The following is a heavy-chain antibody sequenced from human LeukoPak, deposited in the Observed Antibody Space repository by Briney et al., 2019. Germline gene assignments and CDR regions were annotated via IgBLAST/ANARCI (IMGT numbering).Heavy chain of an antibody. D-gene: IGHD3-9*01. CDR2: ISMRSTYI. Sequence: GGSLRLSCTVSGFTVSTNSMSWVRQAPGKGLEWVSSISMRSTYIYYADSVKGRFTVSGDNAKNSLFLQMNRLRAEDTAVYYCARASTGFDFDYWGQGTLVTVSS. J-gene: IGHJ4*02. CDR3: ARASTGFDFDY. V-gene: IGHV3-21*01. CDR1: GFTVSTNS.